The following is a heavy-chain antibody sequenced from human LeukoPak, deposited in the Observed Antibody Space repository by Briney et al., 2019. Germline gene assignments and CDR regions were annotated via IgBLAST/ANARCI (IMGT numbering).Heavy chain of an antibody. V-gene: IGHV4-59*08. CDR1: GGSISSYY. CDR3: ARQGPRGGSSFNAFDI. D-gene: IGHD2-15*01. J-gene: IGHJ3*02. Sequence: SETLSLTCTVSGGSISSYYWSRIRQPPGKGLEWIGYIYYSGSTNYNPSLKSRVTISVDTSKNQFSLKLSSVTAADTAVYYCARQGPRGGSSFNAFDIWGQGTMVTVSS. CDR2: IYYSGST.